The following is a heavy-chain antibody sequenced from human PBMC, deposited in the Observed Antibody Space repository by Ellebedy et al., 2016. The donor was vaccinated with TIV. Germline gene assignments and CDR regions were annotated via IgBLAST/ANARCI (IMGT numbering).Heavy chain of an antibody. J-gene: IGHJ4*02. CDR2: VSSGASSI. CDR1: GFTFGDYS. CDR3: ARATGIAGLLDY. V-gene: IGHV3-11*04. Sequence: GESLKISCATSGFTFGDYSMTWIRQAPGEGLQFVSYVSSGASSIFYADSVKGRSTISRDNTKNLLFLQMTTLRTEDTAVYYCARATGIAGLLDYWGQGTLVTVSS. D-gene: IGHD6-13*01.